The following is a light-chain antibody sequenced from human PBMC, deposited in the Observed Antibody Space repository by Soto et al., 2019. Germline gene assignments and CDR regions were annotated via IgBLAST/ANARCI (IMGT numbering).Light chain of an antibody. CDR3: QQYNHWPLT. J-gene: IGKJ4*01. CDR1: QETKNY. Sequence: IQMTQSPSSLAASVGDRVTITCRASQETKNYLNWYQHKPGKAPRLLIYDASSLQSGVPSRFSGSGSGTEFTLTISSLQSEDFAVYYCQQYNHWPLTFGEGTKVDIK. CDR2: DAS. V-gene: IGKV1-39*01.